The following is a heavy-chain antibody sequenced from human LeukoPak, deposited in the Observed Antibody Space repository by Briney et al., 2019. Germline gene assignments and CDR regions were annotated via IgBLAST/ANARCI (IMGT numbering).Heavy chain of an antibody. CDR2: ISYRGST. D-gene: IGHD1-26*01. J-gene: IGHJ6*02. CDR1: GGSISSCF. CDR3: ARHTTADYYYCGMDV. V-gene: IGHV4-59*08. Sequence: SETLSLTCTVSGGSISSCFWSWIRQPPGKGLEWIGYISYRGSTNYNPSLKSRVTISVDTSRNQFSLKLSSVTAADTAVYYCARHTTADYYYCGMDVWGQGTTVTVSS.